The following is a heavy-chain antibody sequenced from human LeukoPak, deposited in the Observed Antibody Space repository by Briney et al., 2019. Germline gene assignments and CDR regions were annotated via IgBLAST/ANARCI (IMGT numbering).Heavy chain of an antibody. D-gene: IGHD6-6*01. Sequence: GGSLRLSCAASGVTFSSYSMNWVRQAPGKGLEWVSSISSSSSYIYYADSVKGRFTISRDNAKNSLYLQMNSLRAEDTAVYYCARDGAARPAFDIWGQGTMVTVSS. V-gene: IGHV3-21*01. CDR1: GVTFSSYS. J-gene: IGHJ3*02. CDR2: ISSSSSYI. CDR3: ARDGAARPAFDI.